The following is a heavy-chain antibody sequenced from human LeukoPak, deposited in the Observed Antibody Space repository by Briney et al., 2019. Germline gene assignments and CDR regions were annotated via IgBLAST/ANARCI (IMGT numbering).Heavy chain of an antibody. CDR2: TNGDGSIT. CDR1: GFTFSSHW. J-gene: IGHJ4*02. D-gene: IGHD4-17*01. V-gene: IGHV3-74*01. CDR3: ARRYGDYGTIDY. Sequence: GGSLRLSCTASGFTFSSHWMYWVRQAPGKGLVWVSRTNGDGSITTYADSVKGRFTISRDNANNTLYLGMNSLRAEDTAVYYCARRYGDYGTIDYWGQGTLVTVSS.